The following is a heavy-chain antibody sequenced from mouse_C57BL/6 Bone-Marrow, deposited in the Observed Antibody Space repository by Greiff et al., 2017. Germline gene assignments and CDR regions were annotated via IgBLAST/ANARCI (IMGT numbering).Heavy chain of an antibody. D-gene: IGHD1-1*01. Sequence: EVQLQQSGAELVRPGASVKLSCTASGFNFTDYYMPWVQQRPEQGLEWIGRIDPDDGDTEYAPKFQGKATMTADTSSNTAYLLLSSLTSEDTAVYYCTITTVVYWWFDVGGTGTPVTVSA. J-gene: IGHJ1*03. CDR3: TITTVVYWWFDV. V-gene: IGHV14-1*01. CDR2: IDPDDGDT. CDR1: GFNFTDYY.